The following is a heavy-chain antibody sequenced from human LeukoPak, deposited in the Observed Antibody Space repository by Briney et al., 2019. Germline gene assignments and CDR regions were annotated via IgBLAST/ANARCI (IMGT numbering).Heavy chain of an antibody. CDR1: GGTFSSYA. CDR3: ATDYTDYSLDY. J-gene: IGHJ4*02. D-gene: IGHD4-11*01. Sequence: SVKVSCKASGGTFSSYAISWVRQAPGQGLEWMGGIIPIFGTANYAQKFQGRVTITADKSTSTAYMELSSLRSEDTAVYYCATDYTDYSLDYWGQGTLVTVSS. CDR2: IIPIFGTA. V-gene: IGHV1-69*06.